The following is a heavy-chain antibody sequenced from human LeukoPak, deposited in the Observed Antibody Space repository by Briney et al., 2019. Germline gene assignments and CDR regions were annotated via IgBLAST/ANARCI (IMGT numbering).Heavy chain of an antibody. V-gene: IGHV3-21*01. J-gene: IGHJ5*02. CDR1: GFTFSSYS. D-gene: IGHD3-22*01. CDR3: ARDATKDSSGGFDP. Sequence: PGGSLRLSCAASGFTFSSYSMNWVRQAPGKGLEWVSSISSSSSSYIYYADSVKGRFTISRDNAKNSLYLQMNSLRAEDTAVYYCARDATKDSSGGFDPWGQGTLVTVSS. CDR2: ISSSSSSYI.